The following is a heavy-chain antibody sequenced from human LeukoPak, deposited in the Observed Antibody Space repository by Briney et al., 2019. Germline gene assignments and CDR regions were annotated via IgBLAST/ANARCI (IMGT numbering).Heavy chain of an antibody. CDR2: INHSGST. Sequence: SETLSLTCAVYGGSFSGYYWSWIRQPPGKGLEWIGEINHSGSTIYNPSLKSRVTISVNTSKNQFSLKLNSVTAAATAVYYCAXXIYDILSGYHGWFDPWGQGTLVTVSS. J-gene: IGHJ5*02. CDR3: AXXIYDILSGYHGWFDP. D-gene: IGHD3-9*01. V-gene: IGHV4-34*01. CDR1: GGSFSGYY.